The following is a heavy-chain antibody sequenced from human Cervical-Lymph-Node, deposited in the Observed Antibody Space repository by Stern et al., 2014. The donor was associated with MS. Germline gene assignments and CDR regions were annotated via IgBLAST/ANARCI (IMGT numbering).Heavy chain of an antibody. CDR1: SGSISSGGYY. CDR2: IFSTGST. D-gene: IGHD6-13*01. CDR3: LRSRDAAYSTSWTDY. Sequence: QLQLQESGPGLLKPSQTLSLTCTVSSGSISSGGYYWSWIRQQPGKALEWIGYIFSTGSTYYNPSLKSRLTISVGNSKNQFSLNLTSVTAADTAIYYCLRSRDAAYSTSWTDYWGQGILVTVSS. J-gene: IGHJ4*02. V-gene: IGHV4-31*03.